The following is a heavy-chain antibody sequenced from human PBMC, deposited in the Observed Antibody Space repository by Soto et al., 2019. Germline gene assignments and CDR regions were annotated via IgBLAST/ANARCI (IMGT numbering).Heavy chain of an antibody. CDR2: INTYNGMT. Sequence: QVQLVQSGGEVKKPGASVTVSCKASGYTFINYHITWVRQAPGQGLEWMAWINTYNGMTDYAQRFQGRVTMTRDTSTSTASMELRSLGSGDTIVYFCAESPRGEMATDWGQGTLVTVSS. J-gene: IGHJ4*02. CDR1: GYTFINYH. CDR3: AESPRGEMATD. D-gene: IGHD5-12*01. V-gene: IGHV1-18*01.